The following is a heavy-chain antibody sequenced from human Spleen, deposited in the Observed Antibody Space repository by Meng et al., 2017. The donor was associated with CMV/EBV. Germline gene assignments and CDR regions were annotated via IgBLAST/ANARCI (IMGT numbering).Heavy chain of an antibody. CDR3: ARDALSSGGDY. Sequence: GGSLRLSCAASGFTVSSNYMSWVRQAPGKGLEWVSSISSSGGAIQYSDSVKGRFILSRDNAKNSVYLLMSSLRAEDTAFYYCARDALSSGGDYWGQGALVTVSS. CDR2: ISSSGGAI. V-gene: IGHV3-21*01. D-gene: IGHD6-19*01. J-gene: IGHJ4*02. CDR1: GFTVSSNY.